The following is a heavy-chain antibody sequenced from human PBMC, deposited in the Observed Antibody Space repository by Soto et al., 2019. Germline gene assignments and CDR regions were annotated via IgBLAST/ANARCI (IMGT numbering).Heavy chain of an antibody. CDR3: ARGRTGTTIGAFDI. CDR1: GGSISSGGYY. D-gene: IGHD1-1*01. Sequence: QVQLQESGPGLVKPSQTLSLTCTVSGGSISSGGYYWSWIRQHPGKGLAWIGYIYYSGSTYYNPSLKSRVTISVDTSKNQFSLKLSSVTAADTAVYYCARGRTGTTIGAFDIWGQGTMVTVSS. CDR2: IYYSGST. J-gene: IGHJ3*02. V-gene: IGHV4-31*03.